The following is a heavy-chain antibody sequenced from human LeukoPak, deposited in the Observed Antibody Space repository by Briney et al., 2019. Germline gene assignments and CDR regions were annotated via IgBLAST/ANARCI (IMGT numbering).Heavy chain of an antibody. V-gene: IGHV3-33*01. D-gene: IGHD3-10*01. CDR2: IWYDGSNK. CDR1: GFTFSSYG. J-gene: IGHJ4*02. Sequence: GGSLRLSCAASGFTFSSYGMHWVRQAPGKGLEWVAVIWYDGSNKYYADSVKGRFTISRDNSKNTLYLQMNSLRAEDTAVYYCARLTMEGGSGSYYWPISQKLLFDYWGQGTLVTVSS. CDR3: ARLTMEGGSGSYYWPISQKLLFDY.